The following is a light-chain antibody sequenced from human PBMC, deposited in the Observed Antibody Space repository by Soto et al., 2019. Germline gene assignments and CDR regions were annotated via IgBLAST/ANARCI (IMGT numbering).Light chain of an antibody. V-gene: IGKV4-1*01. Sequence: DIVMTQHPDSLAVSLGERATINCKSSQSVLYSSNNKNYLAWYQQKPVQPPTLLIYWASTRESGVPNRFSGSGSWTDFTLTISSLQAEDVAVYYCQQYYSSPYTFGQGTKLEIK. CDR1: QSVLYSSNNKNY. CDR3: QQYYSSPYT. CDR2: WAS. J-gene: IGKJ2*01.